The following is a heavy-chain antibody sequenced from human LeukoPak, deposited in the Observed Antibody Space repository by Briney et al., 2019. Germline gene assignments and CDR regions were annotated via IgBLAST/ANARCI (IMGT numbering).Heavy chain of an antibody. CDR2: ISASGTTI. CDR3: AKDAPRSSGWYYFDY. J-gene: IGHJ4*02. Sequence: GGSLRLSCAASGFSFSSYEMNWVRQAPGKGLEWVSYISASGTTIYYADSVKGRFTISRDNAEKSLYLQMNSLRAEDTAVYYCAKDAPRSSGWYYFDYWGQGILVTVSS. D-gene: IGHD6-19*01. V-gene: IGHV3-48*03. CDR1: GFSFSSYE.